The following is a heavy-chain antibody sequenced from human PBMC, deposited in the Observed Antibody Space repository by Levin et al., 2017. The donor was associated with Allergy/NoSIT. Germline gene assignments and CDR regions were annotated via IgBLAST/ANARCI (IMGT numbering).Heavy chain of an antibody. J-gene: IGHJ4*02. V-gene: IGHV3-30-3*01. CDR1: GFSFSAYS. CDR3: AKVSWFGELVGGSFEY. D-gene: IGHD3-10*01. Sequence: GGSLRLSCAASGFSFSAYSLHWVRQAPGKGLDWVALLSYDGSDKYYADSVKGRFTVSRDNSKNTLYLQMSSLGTEDTGIYYCAKVSWFGELVGGSFEYWGQGTLVTVSS. CDR2: LSYDGSDK.